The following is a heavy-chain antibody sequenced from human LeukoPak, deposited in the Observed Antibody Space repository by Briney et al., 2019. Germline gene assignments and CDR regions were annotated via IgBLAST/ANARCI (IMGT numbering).Heavy chain of an antibody. V-gene: IGHV1-2*02. Sequence: ASVKVSCKASGYTFTGYYMHWERQAPGQGLEWMGWINPNSGGTNYAQKFQGRVTMTRDTSISTAYMELSRLRSDDTAVYYCARENGDYVDAFDIWGQGTMVTVSS. CDR3: ARENGDYVDAFDI. CDR1: GYTFTGYY. J-gene: IGHJ3*02. D-gene: IGHD4-17*01. CDR2: INPNSGGT.